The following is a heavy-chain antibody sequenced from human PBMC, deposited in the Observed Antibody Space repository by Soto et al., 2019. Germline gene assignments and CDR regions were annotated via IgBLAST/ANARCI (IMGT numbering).Heavy chain of an antibody. J-gene: IGHJ5*02. CDR2: IYYSGST. CDR1: GGSISSGGYY. CDR3: ARTDIVVVPAAPRGYWFDP. Sequence: QVQLQESGPGLVKPSQTLSLTCTVSGGSISSGGYYWSWIRQHPGKGLEWIGYIYYSGSTCYNPSLKSRVTISVDTSKNQFSLKLSSVTAADTAVYYCARTDIVVVPAAPRGYWFDPWGQGTLVTVSS. D-gene: IGHD2-2*01. V-gene: IGHV4-31*03.